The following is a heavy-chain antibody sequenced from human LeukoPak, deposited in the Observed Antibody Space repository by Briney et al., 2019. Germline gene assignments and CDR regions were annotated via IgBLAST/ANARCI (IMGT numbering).Heavy chain of an antibody. V-gene: IGHV3-30*02. Sequence: GGSLRLSCAASRFTFSHYGMHWVRQAPGKGLEWVAFIRYDGSNKYYADSVKGRFTISRDNSKNTLYLQMNSLRAEDTAVYYCAKEGPKSIAATGYYMDVWGKGTTVTISS. CDR2: IRYDGSNK. CDR1: RFTFSHYG. D-gene: IGHD6-25*01. CDR3: AKEGPKSIAATGYYMDV. J-gene: IGHJ6*03.